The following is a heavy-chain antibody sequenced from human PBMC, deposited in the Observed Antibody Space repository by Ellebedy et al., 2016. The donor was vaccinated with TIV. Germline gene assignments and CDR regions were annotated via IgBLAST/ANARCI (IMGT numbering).Heavy chain of an antibody. D-gene: IGHD1-26*01. J-gene: IGHJ4*02. CDR2: IVGSGGGI. CDR1: GFAXXNYG. CDR3: VRLMGAIDF. V-gene: IGHV3-23*01. Sequence: GESLKISCAASGFAXXNYGMXWVRQVPGKGLEWVSGIVGSGGGISYADSVKGRFTISRDNSKSMVDLQMNSLRPEDTDVYYCVRLMGAIDFWGQGTLVTVSS.